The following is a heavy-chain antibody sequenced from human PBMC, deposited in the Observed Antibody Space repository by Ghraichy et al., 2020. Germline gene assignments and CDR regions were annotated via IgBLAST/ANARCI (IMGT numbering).Heavy chain of an antibody. J-gene: IGHJ4*02. CDR1: GFTVSSDY. CDR2: IYGGGGT. Sequence: GGSLRLSCAASGFTVSSDYMSWVRQAPGKGLEWVSVIYGGGGTYYADSVKGRVTISSDNSKNTLSLQMNSLRAEDTAVYYCAKSRDFWGQGNLVIVSS. CDR3: AKSRDF. V-gene: IGHV3-66*01.